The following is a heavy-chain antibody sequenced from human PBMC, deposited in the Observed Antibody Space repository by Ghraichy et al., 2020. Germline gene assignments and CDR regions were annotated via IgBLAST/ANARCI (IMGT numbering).Heavy chain of an antibody. CDR2: IYYYGNT. D-gene: IGHD2-21*02. Sequence: SQTLSLTCTVSGGSISSSSYFWGWIRQPPGKGLEWIGSIYYYGNTYYNPSLKSRVTISVDTSKNQFSLKLSSVTASDTAVYYCARHENIVVVTAARAFVIWGQGKIVT. J-gene: IGHJ3*02. CDR1: GGSISSSSYF. CDR3: ARHENIVVVTAARAFVI. V-gene: IGHV4-39*01.